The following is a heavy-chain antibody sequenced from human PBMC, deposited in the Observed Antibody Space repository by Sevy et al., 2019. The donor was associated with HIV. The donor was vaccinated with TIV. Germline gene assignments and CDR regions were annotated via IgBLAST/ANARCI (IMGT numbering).Heavy chain of an antibody. CDR1: GGSFRGYY. D-gene: IGHD3-10*02. CDR2: INHSGST. CDR3: ARGGPMFDTWGHNWFDP. J-gene: IGHJ5*02. Sequence: SETLSLTCAVYGGSFRGYYWSWIRQPPGKGLEWIGEINHSGSTNYNPSLKSRVTISVDTSKNQFSLKLSSVTAADTAVYYCARGGPMFDTWGHNWFDPWGQGTLVTVSS. V-gene: IGHV4-34*01.